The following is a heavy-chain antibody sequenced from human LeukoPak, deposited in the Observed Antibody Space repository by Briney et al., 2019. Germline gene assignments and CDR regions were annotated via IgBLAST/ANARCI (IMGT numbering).Heavy chain of an antibody. CDR3: ARPRWFGDGGDY. CDR1: GFTFSSYA. J-gene: IGHJ4*02. V-gene: IGHV3-30*04. CDR2: ISYDGSNK. Sequence: GRSLRLSCAASGFTFSSYAMHCVRQAPGKGLEWVAVISYDGSNKYYADSVKGRFTISRDNSKNTLYLQMNSLRAEDTAVYYCARPRWFGDGGDYWGQGTLVTVSS. D-gene: IGHD3-10*01.